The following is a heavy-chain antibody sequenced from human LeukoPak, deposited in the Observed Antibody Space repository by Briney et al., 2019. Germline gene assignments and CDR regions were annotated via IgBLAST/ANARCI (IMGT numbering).Heavy chain of an antibody. Sequence: TGGPLTLSCAASEFTFTSYELNRVGQPPAKKLEGVSYISSSGNTISYADSVKGRFTISRDNARNTLYLQVISLRAEDTAVYYCARGPSIAPRYDAFDIWGQGTMVTVSS. CDR1: EFTFTSYE. CDR2: ISSSGNTI. CDR3: ARGPSIAPRYDAFDI. V-gene: IGHV3-48*03. D-gene: IGHD6-6*01. J-gene: IGHJ3*02.